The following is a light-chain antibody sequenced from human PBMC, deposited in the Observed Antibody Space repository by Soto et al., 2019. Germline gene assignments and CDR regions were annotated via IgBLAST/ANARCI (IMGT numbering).Light chain of an antibody. J-gene: IGKJ1*01. CDR1: HIVSNN. CDR3: LHYKDWPRWT. Sequence: EIVLTQSPATLSVSPLERATLSCRASHIVSNNLAWYQQQPGQTPRLLIYGASTTATGVPARFSGSGSGTEFTLTISSLQSEDFAVYYCLHYKDWPRWTFGQGTKVDIK. CDR2: GAS. V-gene: IGKV3-15*01.